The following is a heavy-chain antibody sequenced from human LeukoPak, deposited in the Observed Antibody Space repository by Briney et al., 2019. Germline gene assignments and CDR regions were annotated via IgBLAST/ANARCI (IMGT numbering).Heavy chain of an antibody. V-gene: IGHV1-69*13. CDR1: GGTFGSYD. CDR3: ANRRRASRGYGMDV. Sequence: SVKVSCKASGGTFGSYDISWVRQAPGQGLEWMGGIIPIFGTANYAQKFQGRVTITADESTSTAYMELSSLRSEDTAVYYCANRRRASRGYGMDVWGQGITVTVSS. D-gene: IGHD1-1*01. J-gene: IGHJ6*02. CDR2: IIPIFGTA.